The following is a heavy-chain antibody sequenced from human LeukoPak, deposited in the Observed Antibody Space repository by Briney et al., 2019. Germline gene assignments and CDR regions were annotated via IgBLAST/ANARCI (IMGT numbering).Heavy chain of an antibody. CDR1: GYTFTDYY. Sequence: ASVKVSCKASGYTFTDYYMHWVRQAPGQGLEWMGWINHNSGGTTYPQKFQGRVTVTRDTSISTAYMELSRLRSDDTAVYYCARVATIAVAGTVPDYFNYWGQGTPVTVSS. D-gene: IGHD6-19*01. CDR3: ARVATIAVAGTVPDYFNY. CDR2: INHNSGGT. V-gene: IGHV1-2*02. J-gene: IGHJ4*02.